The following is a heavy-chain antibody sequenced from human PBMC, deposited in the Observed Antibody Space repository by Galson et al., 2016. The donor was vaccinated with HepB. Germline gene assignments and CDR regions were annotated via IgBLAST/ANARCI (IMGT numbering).Heavy chain of an antibody. CDR2: ISSSGSTI. D-gene: IGHD6-25*01. J-gene: IGHJ5*02. Sequence: SLRLSCAASGFIFSNYGMQWVRQAPGKGLEWVSYISSSGSTIYYADSVKGRFTISRDNAKNSLYLQMSSLRDEDTAVDYCARRGGTAPPDSSGWVYWFDPWGQGTLVTVSS. V-gene: IGHV3-48*02. CDR1: GFIFSNYG. CDR3: ARRGGTAPPDSSGWVYWFDP.